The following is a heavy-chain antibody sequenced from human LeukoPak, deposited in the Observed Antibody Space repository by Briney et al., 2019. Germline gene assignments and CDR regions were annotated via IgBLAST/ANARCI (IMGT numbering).Heavy chain of an antibody. D-gene: IGHD3-22*01. Sequence: SETLSLTCTVSGGSISHYYWSWIRQPPGKGLQWIGYIHHSGSTSYNPSLKSRVTISADTSKNQFSLRLRSVTAADTAVYYCAIGGRSDSRGYYFLDAFDIWGPGTVVTVSS. CDR1: GGSISHYY. CDR3: AIGGRSDSRGYYFLDAFDI. V-gene: IGHV4-59*01. J-gene: IGHJ3*02. CDR2: IHHSGST.